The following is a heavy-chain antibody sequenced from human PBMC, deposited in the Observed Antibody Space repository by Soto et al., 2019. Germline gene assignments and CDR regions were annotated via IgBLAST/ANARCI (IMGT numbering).Heavy chain of an antibody. CDR2: VSHDGANK. J-gene: IGHJ3*02. D-gene: IGHD2-15*01. Sequence: QMQLVESGGGVVQPGRSLRLSCAASGFSFRNYNLHWVRQAPGKVLEWVAVVSHDGANKHYAESVKGRLSISRDSSRDTLYLQMNSLRPEDTAVYYCVRETQIVMVVVPTPGSPGAFDMWGQGTMVTVSS. CDR1: GFSFRNYN. V-gene: IGHV3-30-3*01. CDR3: VRETQIVMVVVPTPGSPGAFDM.